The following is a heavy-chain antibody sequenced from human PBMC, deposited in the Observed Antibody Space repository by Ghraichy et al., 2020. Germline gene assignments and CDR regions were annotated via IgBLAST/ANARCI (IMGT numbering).Heavy chain of an antibody. V-gene: IGHV4-39*01. Sequence: SETLSLTCTVSGGSISSSSYYWGWIRQPPGKGLEWIGSIYYSGSTYYNPSLKSRVTISVDTSKNQFSLKLSSVTAADTAVYYCARQGYCSGGSCYYFDYWGQGILVTVSS. CDR3: ARQGYCSGGSCYYFDY. D-gene: IGHD2-15*01. CDR2: IYYSGST. CDR1: GGSISSSSYY. J-gene: IGHJ4*02.